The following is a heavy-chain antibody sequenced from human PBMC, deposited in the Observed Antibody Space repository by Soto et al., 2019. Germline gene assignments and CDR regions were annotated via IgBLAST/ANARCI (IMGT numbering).Heavy chain of an antibody. CDR1: GYTFTSYD. V-gene: IGHV1-8*01. CDR2: MNPNSGNT. CDR3: ARRDCWSGYYYYYYYGMDV. Sequence: ASVKVSCKASGYTFTSYDINWVRQATGQGLEGMGWMNPNSGNTGYAQKFQGRATMTRNTSISTAYMELSSRRSEDTAVYYCARRDCWSGYYYYYYYGMDVWGQGTTVTVSS. J-gene: IGHJ6*02. D-gene: IGHD3-3*01.